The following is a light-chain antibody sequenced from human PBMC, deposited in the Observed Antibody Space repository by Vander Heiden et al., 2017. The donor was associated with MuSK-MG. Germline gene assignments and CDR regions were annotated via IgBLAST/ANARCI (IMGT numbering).Light chain of an antibody. CDR3: QCSDSGLSGLV. CDR1: SSNIVAGFD. V-gene: IGLV1-40*01. CDR2: GNI. J-gene: IGLJ3*02. Sequence: QSVLTQPPSASPAPGQRVTISCTESSSNIVAGFDVHWYQQLQATEPKLLINGNINRPSGVPDRFSGSKSGNYASLVTTGLQAEDEADDYCQCSDSGLSGLVFGGGTKLTVL.